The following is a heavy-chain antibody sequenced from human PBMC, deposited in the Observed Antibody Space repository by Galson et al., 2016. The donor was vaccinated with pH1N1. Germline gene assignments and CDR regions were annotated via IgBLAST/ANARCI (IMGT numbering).Heavy chain of an antibody. CDR3: AREASYYFESSGYFDY. J-gene: IGHJ4*02. Sequence: LRLSCAASGFTVTDNYMNWVRRAPGKGLEWIGHIYYSGSTYYNPSLKSRITISVDRAKNQFSLKMTSVTAADTAVYYCAREASYYFESSGYFDYWGQGTLVTVSS. CDR1: GFTVTDNY. D-gene: IGHD3-22*01. CDR2: IYYSGST. V-gene: IGHV4-30-4*08.